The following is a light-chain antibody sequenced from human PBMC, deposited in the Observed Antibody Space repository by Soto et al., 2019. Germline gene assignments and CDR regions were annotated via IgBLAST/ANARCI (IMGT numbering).Light chain of an antibody. Sequence: DIQLTQSPSFLSASVGDRATITCRASQGISSYLAWYQQRPGKAPKLLIYAASTLQSGVPSRFSGSGSGTEFNLTISSLQPEDFATFYCQQLNSYPRTFGQGTKLEIK. V-gene: IGKV1-9*01. CDR1: QGISSY. CDR2: AAS. J-gene: IGKJ2*01. CDR3: QQLNSYPRT.